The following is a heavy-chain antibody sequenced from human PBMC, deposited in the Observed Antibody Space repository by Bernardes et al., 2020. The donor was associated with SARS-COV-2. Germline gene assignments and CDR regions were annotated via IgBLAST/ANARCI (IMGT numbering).Heavy chain of an antibody. J-gene: IGHJ5*02. D-gene: IGHD3-10*01. CDR3: AKGFGALDL. CDR2: LYYNSAGST. V-gene: IGHV3-23*01. Sequence: GGSLRLSCAASGFSFTRDAVTWVRQPPGKGLQWVSTLYYNSAGSTYYADSVKGRFSISRDMSKNALYLQMNSLRAEDTAIYFCAKGFGALDLWGQGTPVTVSS. CDR1: GFSFTRDA.